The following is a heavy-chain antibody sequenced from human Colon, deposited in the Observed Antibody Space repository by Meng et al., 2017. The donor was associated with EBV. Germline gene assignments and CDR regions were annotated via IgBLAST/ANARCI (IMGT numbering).Heavy chain of an antibody. D-gene: IGHD2-21*02. J-gene: IGHJ4*02. CDR2: IYHSGST. CDR1: WCSLGSTSW. CDR3: ARVGAYCGGDCYHPR. V-gene: IGHV4-4*03. Sequence: QQSGLGLRKPLGTLSLTWAVSWCSLGSTSWWSCVRQPREKGMEWIGEIYHSGSTKYNPALKIRVTISVDESKNQFSLRLSSLTAADTAVYYCARVGAYCGGDCYHPRWGQGTLVTVSS.